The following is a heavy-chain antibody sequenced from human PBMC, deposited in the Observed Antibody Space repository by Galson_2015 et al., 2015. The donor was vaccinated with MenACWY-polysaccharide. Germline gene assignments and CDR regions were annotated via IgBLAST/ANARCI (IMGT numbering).Heavy chain of an antibody. V-gene: IGHV3-23*01. D-gene: IGHD3-16*01. J-gene: IGHJ5*02. Sequence: SLRLSCAASGFTFTSYAMSWVRQAPGKGLEWVSAIRSSGTNTYYADSVKGRFTISRDNSKNTLYLQMNSLRAEDTAVYYSARGGRAISNRNWFDVWGQGTLVTVSS. CDR3: ARGGRAISNRNWFDV. CDR2: IRSSGTNT. CDR1: GFTFTSYA.